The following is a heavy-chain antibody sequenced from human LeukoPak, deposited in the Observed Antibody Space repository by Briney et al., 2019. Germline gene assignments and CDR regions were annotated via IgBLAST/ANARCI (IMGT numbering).Heavy chain of an antibody. Sequence: GGSLRLSCAASGFTFSDYYMSWIRQAPGKGLEWVSYISSSSSTIYYADSVKGRFTISRDNAKNSLYLQMNSLRAEDTAVYYCAKSGRRYCTNGVCYYYYYMDVWGKGTTVTVSS. CDR3: AKSGRRYCTNGVCYYYYYMDV. CDR1: GFTFSDYY. D-gene: IGHD2-8*01. V-gene: IGHV3-11*01. CDR2: ISSSSSTI. J-gene: IGHJ6*03.